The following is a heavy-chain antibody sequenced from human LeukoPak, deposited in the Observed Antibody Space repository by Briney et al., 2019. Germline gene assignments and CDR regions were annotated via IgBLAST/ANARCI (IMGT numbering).Heavy chain of an antibody. CDR3: AREWSLVDSSGVGAFDI. V-gene: IGHV1-2*02. CDR1: GYTFTGYY. CDR2: INPNSGGT. D-gene: IGHD3-22*01. J-gene: IGHJ3*02. Sequence: GASVKVSCKASGYTFTGYYMHWVRQAPGQGLEWMGWINPNSGGTNYAQKFQGRVTMTRDTSISTAYMELSRLRSDDTAVYYRAREWSLVDSSGVGAFDIWGQGTMVTVSS.